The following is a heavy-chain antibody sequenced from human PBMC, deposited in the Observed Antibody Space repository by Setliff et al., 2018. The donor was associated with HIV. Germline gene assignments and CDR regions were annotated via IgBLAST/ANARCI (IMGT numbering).Heavy chain of an antibody. CDR1: DGSFSAYF. CDR2: INHSGST. Sequence: SETLSLTCAVYDGSFSAYFWSWIRQPPGKGLEWIGEINHSGSTNYNPSLKSRVSISLDTSKNQFSLKLSSVTAADTAVYYCARGPLGSAPRYWRAFDIWGQGTMVTV. CDR3: ARGPLGSAPRYWRAFDI. D-gene: IGHD2-15*01. V-gene: IGHV4-34*01. J-gene: IGHJ3*02.